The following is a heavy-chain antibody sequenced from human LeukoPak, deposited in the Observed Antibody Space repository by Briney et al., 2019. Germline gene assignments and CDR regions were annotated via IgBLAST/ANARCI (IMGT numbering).Heavy chain of an antibody. J-gene: IGHJ4*02. CDR1: GLTFSSYA. Sequence: GGSLRLSCAASGLTFSSYAMHWVRQAPGKGLEWVAVISYDGSNKYYADSVKGRFTISRDNSKNTLYLQMNSLRAEDTAVYYCAREAPDYYDSSGYPYYFDYWGQGTLVTVSS. D-gene: IGHD3-22*01. CDR3: AREAPDYYDSSGYPYYFDY. CDR2: ISYDGSNK. V-gene: IGHV3-30*04.